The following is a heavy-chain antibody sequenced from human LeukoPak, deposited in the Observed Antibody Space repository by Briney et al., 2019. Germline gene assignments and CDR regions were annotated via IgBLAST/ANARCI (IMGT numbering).Heavy chain of an antibody. CDR1: GFTFSNYG. CDR3: AKGRYFYEKSGFYN. J-gene: IGHJ4*02. D-gene: IGHD3-9*01. V-gene: IGHV3-30*18. Sequence: PGGSLRLSCAASGFTFSNYGMHWVRQAPGKGLEWVAVISHDESNQYYADSVKGRFTISRDNSKNTLYLQMNSLRAEDTAVYYCAKGRYFYEKSGFYNWGQGTLVTVSS. CDR2: ISHDESNQ.